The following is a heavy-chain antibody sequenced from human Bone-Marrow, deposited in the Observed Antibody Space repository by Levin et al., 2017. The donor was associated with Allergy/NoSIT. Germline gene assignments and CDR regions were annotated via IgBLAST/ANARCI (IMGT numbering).Heavy chain of an antibody. D-gene: IGHD3-10*01. CDR1: GFTLSSFG. Sequence: GGSLRLSCAASGFTLSSFGMHWVRQAPGKGLEWVAIISSDGNDKYYADSVKGRFTISRDISQETLYLQMNNVRPEDTAVYYCARGSTFDYWGQGTLVTVSS. CDR2: ISSDGNDK. CDR3: ARGSTFDY. J-gene: IGHJ4*02. V-gene: IGHV3-30*03.